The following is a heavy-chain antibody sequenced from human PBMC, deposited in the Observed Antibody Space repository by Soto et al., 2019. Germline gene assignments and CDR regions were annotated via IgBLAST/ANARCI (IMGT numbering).Heavy chain of an antibody. V-gene: IGHV2-5*02. CDR2: IYWDDDK. J-gene: IGHJ5*02. CDR3: AHYVSTSPAGWFAP. D-gene: IGHD3-10*02. CDR1: GLSLSTSGEA. Sequence: QITLKESGPTLVKPTQTLTLTCTFSGLSLSTSGEAVGWIRQPPGKALDWLALIYWDDDKRYNPTLKTRLTNTKETFKNQVVLTLTKMDPVETATYYCAHYVSTSPAGWFAPWGQGILVPVSS.